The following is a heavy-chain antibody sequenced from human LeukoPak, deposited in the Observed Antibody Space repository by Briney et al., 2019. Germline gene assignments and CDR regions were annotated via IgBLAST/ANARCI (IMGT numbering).Heavy chain of an antibody. J-gene: IGHJ2*01. CDR2: IYYSGST. CDR1: GGSISSSSYY. CDR3: ARGYSYGQYGPWWYFDL. V-gene: IGHV4-39*07. D-gene: IGHD5-18*01. Sequence: SETLSLTCTVSGGSISSSSYYWGWIRQPPGKGLEWIGSIYYSGSTYYNPSLKSRVTISVDTSKNQFSLKLSSVTAADTAVYYCARGYSYGQYGPWWYFDLWGRGTLVTVSS.